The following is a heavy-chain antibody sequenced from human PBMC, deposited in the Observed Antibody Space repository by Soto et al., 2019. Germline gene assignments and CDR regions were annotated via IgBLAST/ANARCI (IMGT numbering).Heavy chain of an antibody. V-gene: IGHV3-23*01. J-gene: IGHJ4*02. CDR3: AALGDY. Sequence: EVQLLESGGGLVQPGGSLRLSCEVSGFTFGSYAMTWVRQAPGKGLEWVSDIGGRGIRTYYADSVKGRFTIARDNSKNTVYLQMNSVGAEVTAVYYCAALGDYWGQGTLVTVSS. CDR1: GFTFGSYA. CDR2: IGGRGIRT.